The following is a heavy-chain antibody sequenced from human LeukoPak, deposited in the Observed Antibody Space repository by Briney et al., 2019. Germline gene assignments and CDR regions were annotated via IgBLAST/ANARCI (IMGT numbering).Heavy chain of an antibody. CDR3: ARAGGIDY. D-gene: IGHD1-1*01. Sequence: GASVKVSCKASGYTFTSLPMNWVRQAPGQGLEWMGWINTNTRNPAYAQGFTGRFVFSLDTSVSTAYLQINNLKPEDTAVYYCARAGGIDYWGQGTLVTVSS. J-gene: IGHJ4*02. CDR2: INTNTRNP. V-gene: IGHV7-4-1*02. CDR1: GYTFTSLP.